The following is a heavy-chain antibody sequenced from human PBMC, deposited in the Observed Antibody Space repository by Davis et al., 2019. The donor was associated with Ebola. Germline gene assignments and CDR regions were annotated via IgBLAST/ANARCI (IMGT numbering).Heavy chain of an antibody. D-gene: IGHD2-15*01. Sequence: PGGSLRLSCAASGFTFSNFYIHWVRHAPGKGLVWVSRINTDGSSTNYADSVKGRFTISRDNAKNTLYLQMNSLRAEDTAVYFCARGAAGSGVYFDPWGQGTLVTVSS. V-gene: IGHV3-74*01. CDR2: INTDGSST. CDR1: GFTFSNFY. CDR3: ARGAAGSGVYFDP. J-gene: IGHJ5*02.